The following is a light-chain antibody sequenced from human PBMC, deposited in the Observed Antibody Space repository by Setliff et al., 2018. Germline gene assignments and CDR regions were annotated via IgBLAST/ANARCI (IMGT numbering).Light chain of an antibody. Sequence: QSALTQPPSASGSPGQSVTISCTGTSSDVGGYNYVSWYQQHPGKAPKLMIYEVSKRPSGVPDRFSGSKSGNTPSLTVSGLQAEDEADYYCSSYAGSNNYVLGTGTKVTV. J-gene: IGLJ1*01. CDR3: SSYAGSNNYV. CDR2: EVS. CDR1: SSDVGGYNY. V-gene: IGLV2-8*01.